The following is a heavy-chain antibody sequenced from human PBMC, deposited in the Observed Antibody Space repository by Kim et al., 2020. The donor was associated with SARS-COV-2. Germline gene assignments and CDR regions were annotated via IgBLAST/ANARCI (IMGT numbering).Heavy chain of an antibody. CDR2: IYYSGST. J-gene: IGHJ4*02. Sequence: SETLSLTCTVSGGSISSSSYYWGWIRQPPGKGLEWIGSIYYSGSTYYNPSLKSRVTISVDTSKNQFSLKLSSVTAADTAVYYCASPGYCSSTSCYYFDYWGQGTLVTVSS. V-gene: IGHV4-39*01. D-gene: IGHD2-2*01. CDR3: ASPGYCSSTSCYYFDY. CDR1: GGSISSSSYY.